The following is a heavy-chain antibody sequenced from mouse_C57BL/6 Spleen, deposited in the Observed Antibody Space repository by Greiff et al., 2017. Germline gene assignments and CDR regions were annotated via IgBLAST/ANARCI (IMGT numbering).Heavy chain of an antibody. Sequence: QVQLQQSGPGLVQPSQSLSITCTVSGFSLTSYGVHWVRQSPGKGLEWLGVIWRGGSTDYNAAFMSRLSITKDNSKSQVFFKLNSLQADDTAIYYCAKNGDYYGSSYFAYWGQGTLVTVSA. CDR2: IWRGGST. CDR3: AKNGDYYGSSYFAY. CDR1: GFSLTSYG. V-gene: IGHV2-5*01. J-gene: IGHJ3*01. D-gene: IGHD1-1*01.